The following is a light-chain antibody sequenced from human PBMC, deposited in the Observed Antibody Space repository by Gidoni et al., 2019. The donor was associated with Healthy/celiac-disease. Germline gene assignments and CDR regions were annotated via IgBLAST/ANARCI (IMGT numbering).Light chain of an antibody. CDR3: QQYNSYPLMYT. CDR1: QSISTY. Sequence: DIQMTQSPSTLSASVGDRVTITCRASQSISTYLAWYQQKPGKAPKLLIYKASSLESGVPSRFSGSGSGTEFTLTISSLQPDDFATYYCQQYNSYPLMYTFGQGTKLEIK. V-gene: IGKV1-5*03. CDR2: KAS. J-gene: IGKJ2*01.